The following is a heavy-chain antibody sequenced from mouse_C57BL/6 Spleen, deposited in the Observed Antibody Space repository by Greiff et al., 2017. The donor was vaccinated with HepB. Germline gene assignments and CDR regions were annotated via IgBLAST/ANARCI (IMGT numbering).Heavy chain of an antibody. J-gene: IGHJ3*01. CDR2: ISDGGSYT. Sequence: EVKLMESGGGLVKPGGSLKLSCAASGFTFSSYAMSWVRQTPEKRLEWVATISDGGSYTYYPDNVKGRFTISRDNAKNNLYLQMSHLKSEDTAMYYCARDGIYYDYGGFAYWGQGTLVTVSA. V-gene: IGHV5-4*01. CDR1: GFTFSSYA. CDR3: ARDGIYYDYGGFAY. D-gene: IGHD2-4*01.